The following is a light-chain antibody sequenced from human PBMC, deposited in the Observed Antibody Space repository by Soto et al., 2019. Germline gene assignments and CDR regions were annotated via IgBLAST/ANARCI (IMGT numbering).Light chain of an antibody. Sequence: EIVMTQSPATLSVSPGERVSLSCRASQSIYDKLAWYQQKPGQTPRLLIYDASTRATGISGSFSGSGSGTEFTLTISSLQSEDFAVYYCQRYNNWPLTFGGGTKVDIK. CDR1: QSIYDK. CDR3: QRYNNWPLT. J-gene: IGKJ4*01. V-gene: IGKV3-15*01. CDR2: DAS.